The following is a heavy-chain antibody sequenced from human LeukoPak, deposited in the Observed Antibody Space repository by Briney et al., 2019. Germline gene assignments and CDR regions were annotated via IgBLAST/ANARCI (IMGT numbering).Heavy chain of an antibody. Sequence: SETLSLTCTVSGGSVSSGSYCWSWIRQPPGKGLEWIGYIYYSGSTNYNPSLKSRVTISVDTSKNQFSLKLSSVTAADTAVYYCARASPGYSSGWLPAFDIWGQGTMVTVSS. J-gene: IGHJ3*02. CDR3: ARASPGYSSGWLPAFDI. D-gene: IGHD6-19*01. V-gene: IGHV4-61*01. CDR1: GGSVSSGSYC. CDR2: IYYSGST.